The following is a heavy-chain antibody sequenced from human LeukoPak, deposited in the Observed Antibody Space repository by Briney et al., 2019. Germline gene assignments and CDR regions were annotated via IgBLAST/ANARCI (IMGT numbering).Heavy chain of an antibody. CDR2: IYSGGNT. D-gene: IGHD1-26*01. CDR1: GFTVSSND. CDR3: ARDSELSVAGVGATMYY. Sequence: PGGSLRLSCAASGFTVSSNDMSWVRQAPGKGLEWISVIYSGGNTFYADSVKGRFTISRDNSKNTLFLQTNSLRAEDTAIYYCARDSELSVAGVGATMYYWGQGTLVTVST. V-gene: IGHV3-53*01. J-gene: IGHJ4*02.